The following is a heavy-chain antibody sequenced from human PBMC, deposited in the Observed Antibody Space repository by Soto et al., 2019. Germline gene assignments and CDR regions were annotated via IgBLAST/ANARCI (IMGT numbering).Heavy chain of an antibody. Sequence: PGGSLRISCAASGFTFSNAWMNWVRQAPGKGLEWVGRIKSKTDGGTTDYAAPVKGRFTISRDDSKNTLYLQMNSLKTEDTAVYYCTTDSKGWFGELLLHYYYYYGMDVWGQGTTVTVSS. CDR1: GFTFSNAW. J-gene: IGHJ6*02. CDR3: TTDSKGWFGELLLHYYYYYGMDV. CDR2: IKSKTDGGTT. V-gene: IGHV3-15*07. D-gene: IGHD3-10*01.